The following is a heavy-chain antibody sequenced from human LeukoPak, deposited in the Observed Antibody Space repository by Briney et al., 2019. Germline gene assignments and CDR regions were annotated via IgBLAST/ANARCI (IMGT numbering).Heavy chain of an antibody. CDR3: GIAAAGKGTYWFDP. J-gene: IGHJ5*02. CDR2: INXXGST. CDR1: GGSFSGYY. V-gene: IGHV4-34*01. D-gene: IGHD6-13*01. Sequence: SETLSLTCAVYGGSFSGYYWSWXXQPPGKGLXXXGEINXXGSTNXNPSLKSRVTXSVDTSKNQFSLKLSSVIAADTAVYYCGIAAAGKGTYWFDPWGQGTLVTVSS.